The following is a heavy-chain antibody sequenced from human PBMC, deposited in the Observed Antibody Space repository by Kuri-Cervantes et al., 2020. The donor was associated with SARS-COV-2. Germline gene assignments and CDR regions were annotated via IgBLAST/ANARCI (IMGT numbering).Heavy chain of an antibody. CDR1: GFTFSSYG. CDR3: AKDPGASGWYGLDY. CDR2: ISYDGSNK. D-gene: IGHD6-13*01. Sequence: GESLKISCAASGFTFSSYGMHWVRQAPGKGLEWVAVISYDGSNKYYADFVKGRFTISRDNSKNTLYLQMNSLRAEDTAVYYCAKDPGASGWYGLDYWGQGTLVTVSS. J-gene: IGHJ4*02. V-gene: IGHV3-30*18.